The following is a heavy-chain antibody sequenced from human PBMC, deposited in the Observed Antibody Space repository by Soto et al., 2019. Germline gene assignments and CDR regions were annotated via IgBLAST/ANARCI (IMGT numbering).Heavy chain of an antibody. CDR1: GYIFSNYG. D-gene: IGHD3-22*01. J-gene: IGHJ4*02. V-gene: IGHV1-18*01. CDR2: VSAYNGKS. CDR3: ARARGIGVGTTDY. Sequence: ASVKVSCKASGYIFSNYGISWMRQVPGQGLEWMGWVSAYNGKSNYTQKFQGRVTMTTDTATNTAYMELRSLRSDDTAVYYCARARGIGVGTTDYWGQGTLVTVYS.